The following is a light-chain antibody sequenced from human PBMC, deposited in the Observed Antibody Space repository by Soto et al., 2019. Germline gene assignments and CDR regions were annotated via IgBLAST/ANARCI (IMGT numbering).Light chain of an antibody. CDR1: QAIGSW. CDR2: AAS. CDR3: QQADSFPAT. V-gene: IGKV1-12*01. Sequence: DIQMTQSPSSVSASVGDRVTITCRASQAIGSWLVWYQQKPGKAPKVLIYAASTLQTGVPSRFSGGGSGTDFTLTISNLQPEDSAIYYCQQADSFPATFGPGTTVDI. J-gene: IGKJ3*01.